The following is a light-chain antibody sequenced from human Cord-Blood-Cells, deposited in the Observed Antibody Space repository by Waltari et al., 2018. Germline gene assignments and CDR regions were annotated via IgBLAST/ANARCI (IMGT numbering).Light chain of an antibody. CDR2: DVS. CDR1: SSDVGGYNY. J-gene: IGLJ3*02. V-gene: IGLV2-11*01. Sequence: QSALTQPRSVSGSPGQSVTISCTGTSSDVGGYNYASWYQQHPGKAPKLMIYDVSKRPPGVPDRFSGSKSGNTASLTIAGLQAEDEADYYCCSYAGSYAWVFGGGTKLTVL. CDR3: CSYAGSYAWV.